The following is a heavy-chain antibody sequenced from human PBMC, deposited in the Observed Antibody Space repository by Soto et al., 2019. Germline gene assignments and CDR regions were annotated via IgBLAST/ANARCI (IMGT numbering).Heavy chain of an antibody. CDR3: ATSYGNAWYTY. CDR2: INHSGST. V-gene: IGHV4-34*01. J-gene: IGHJ4*02. Sequence: SETLSLTCAVYGGSFSGYYWSWIRQPPGKGLEWIGEINHSGSTNYNPSLKSRLTISVDTSKNEFTLQLTSVTAADTDVYYCATSYGNAWYTYWGKGTQVTVSS. CDR1: GGSFSGYY. D-gene: IGHD6-13*01.